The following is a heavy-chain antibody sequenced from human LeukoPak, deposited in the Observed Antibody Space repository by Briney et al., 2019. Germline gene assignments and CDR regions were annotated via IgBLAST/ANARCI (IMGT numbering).Heavy chain of an antibody. J-gene: IGHJ4*02. Sequence: PGGSLRLSCAASGFTFSSYSMNWVHQAPGKGLEWVSSISSSSSYIYYADSVKGRFTISRDNAKNSLYLQMNSLRAEDTAVYYCARDLTYYDILTGYFSRFDFDYWGQGTLVTVSS. D-gene: IGHD3-9*01. CDR1: GFTFSSYS. CDR2: ISSSSSYI. CDR3: ARDLTYYDILTGYFSRFDFDY. V-gene: IGHV3-21*01.